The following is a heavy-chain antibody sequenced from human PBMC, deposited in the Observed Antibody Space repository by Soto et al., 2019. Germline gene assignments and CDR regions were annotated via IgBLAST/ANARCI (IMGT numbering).Heavy chain of an antibody. V-gene: IGHV5-10-1*01. CDR2: IDPSDSYT. CDR3: ARLKTSTIFGVVIRGAFDI. D-gene: IGHD3-3*01. CDR1: GYSFTSNW. J-gene: IGHJ3*02. Sequence: GESLKISCKGSGYSFTSNWISWVRQMPRKGLEWMGRIDPSDSYTNYSPSFQGHVTISADKSISTAYLQWSSLKASDTAMYYCARLKTSTIFGVVIRGAFDIWGQGTMVTVSS.